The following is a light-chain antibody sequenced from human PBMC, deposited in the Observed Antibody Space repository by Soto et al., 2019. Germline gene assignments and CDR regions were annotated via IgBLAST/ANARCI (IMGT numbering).Light chain of an antibody. CDR3: ASWDDSLNGEV. V-gene: IGLV1-44*01. J-gene: IGLJ2*01. CDR2: SNN. Sequence: QSAVTQPPSASGTPGQGVTISCSGSSSNIGVNTVNWYQQLPGTAPKLLIYSNNLRPSGVPDRFSGSKSGTSASLAISGLQSEDEADYHCASWDDSLNGEVFGGGTKLTVL. CDR1: SSNIGVNT.